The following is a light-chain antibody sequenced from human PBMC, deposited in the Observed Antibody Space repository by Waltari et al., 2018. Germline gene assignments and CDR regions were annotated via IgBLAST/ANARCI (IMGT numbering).Light chain of an antibody. CDR2: GAS. J-gene: IGKJ2*01. Sequence: DIQITQSPSSLSASVGDRGTINVRASQGISNSLSWYQQKPGKAPKLLLYGASRLESGVPPRFSGSGSGTDYTLTISSLQPDDFATYYCQQYYFTPYTFGQGTKLDIK. V-gene: IGKV1-NL1*01. CDR1: QGISNS. CDR3: QQYYFTPYT.